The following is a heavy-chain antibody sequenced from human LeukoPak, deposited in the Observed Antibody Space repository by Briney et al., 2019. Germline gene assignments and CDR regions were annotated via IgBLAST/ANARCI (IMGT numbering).Heavy chain of an antibody. V-gene: IGHV1-69*01. D-gene: IGHD3-10*01. CDR3: ARGDYGSGRYRYFDY. J-gene: IGHJ4*02. CDR2: IIPIFGTA. CDR1: GGTFSSYA. Sequence: ASVKVSCKASGGTFSSYAISWVRQAPGQGLEWMGGIIPIFGTANYAQKFQGRVTITADESTSTAYMELSSLRSEDTAVYYCARGDYGSGRYRYFDYWGQGTLVTVSS.